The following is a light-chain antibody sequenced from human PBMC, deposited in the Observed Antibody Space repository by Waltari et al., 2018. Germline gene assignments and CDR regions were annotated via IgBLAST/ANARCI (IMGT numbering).Light chain of an antibody. J-gene: IGKJ2*01. CDR2: KAS. V-gene: IGKV1-5*03. CDR3: QQYNSYRYT. CDR1: QSISSW. Sequence: DIQMTQSPSTLSASAGDRVTITCRASQSISSWLAWYHQKPGKAPKLLIYKASSLESGVPSRVSGSGSGTEFTLTISSLQPDDFATYYCQQYNSYRYTFGQGTKLEIK.